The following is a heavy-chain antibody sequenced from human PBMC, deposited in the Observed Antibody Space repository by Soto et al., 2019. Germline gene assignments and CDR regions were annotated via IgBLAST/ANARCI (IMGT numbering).Heavy chain of an antibody. CDR1: GFTCSSYT. V-gene: IGHV3-23*01. CDR2: ITGSGGIT. Sequence: GALRVSCAASGFTCSSYTKNWVRQAPGKGLEWVSTITGSGGITYYADSVKGRFTISRDNSKNTLYLQMNSLGAEDTAVYYCAKLPGDAWGYFDYWGQGTLFPVSS. J-gene: IGHJ4*02. CDR3: AKLPGDAWGYFDY. D-gene: IGHD2-21*02.